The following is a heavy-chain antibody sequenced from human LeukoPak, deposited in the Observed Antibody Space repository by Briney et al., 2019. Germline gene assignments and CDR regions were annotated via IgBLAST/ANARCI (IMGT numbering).Heavy chain of an antibody. CDR2: ISGSGGST. V-gene: IGHV3-23*01. CDR1: GFTFSSYA. D-gene: IGHD6-6*01. CDR3: ARERSGIAARPWWFDP. J-gene: IGHJ5*02. Sequence: GGSLRLSCAASGFTFSSYAMSWVRQAPGKGLEWVSAISGSGGSTNHADSVKGRFTISRDNAKNSLYLQMNSLRAEDTAVYYCARERSGIAARPWWFDPWGQGTLVTVSS.